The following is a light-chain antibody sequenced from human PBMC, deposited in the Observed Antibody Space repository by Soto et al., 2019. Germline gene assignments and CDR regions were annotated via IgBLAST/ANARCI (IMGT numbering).Light chain of an antibody. V-gene: IGKV3-20*01. CDR3: QQDDNSPLT. Sequence: EIVLTQSPGTLSLSPGERATLSCRASHSVNSNYLAWYQQKPGQGPRLLMYCASSRATGIPDRFSGSGSGTGFTLTISRLEPEDCAVYDCQQDDNSPLTFGQGTKVEIK. CDR2: CAS. J-gene: IGKJ1*01. CDR1: HSVNSNY.